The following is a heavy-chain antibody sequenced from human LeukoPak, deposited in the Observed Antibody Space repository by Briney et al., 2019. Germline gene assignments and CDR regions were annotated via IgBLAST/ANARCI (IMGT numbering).Heavy chain of an antibody. CDR2: ISSGGST. J-gene: IGHJ4*02. D-gene: IGHD3-22*01. CDR1: GFTFSSYW. V-gene: IGHV3-66*01. Sequence: GGSLRLSCAASGFTFSSYWMSWVRQAPGKGLEWVSVISSGGSTYYADSVKGRFTISRDNSKNTLFLQMNSLSAEDTAVYYCARERADSSGYYYTGYWGQGTLVTVSS. CDR3: ARERADSSGYYYTGY.